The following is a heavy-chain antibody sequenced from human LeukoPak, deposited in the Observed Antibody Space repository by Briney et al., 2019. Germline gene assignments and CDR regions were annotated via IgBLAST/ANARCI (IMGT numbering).Heavy chain of an antibody. CDR1: GGSFSGYY. V-gene: IGHV4-34*01. J-gene: IGHJ4*02. D-gene: IGHD6-19*01. CDR3: ATKHSVAVAANPPYFDY. CDR2: INQSGRT. Sequence: KPSGTLSLTCGVYGGSFSGYYWSWIRQPPGRGLEWIGEINQSGRTNYNPSLKSRVTISVDTSKNQFSLKLTSVTAADTGVYYCATKHSVAVAANPPYFDYWGQGTLVTVSS.